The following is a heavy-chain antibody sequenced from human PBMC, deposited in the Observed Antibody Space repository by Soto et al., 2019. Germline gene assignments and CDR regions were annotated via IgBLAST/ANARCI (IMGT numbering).Heavy chain of an antibody. J-gene: IGHJ5*02. D-gene: IGHD5-12*01. CDR3: ARESFGVATIPSYNWFDP. CDR1: GGSINSGGYY. CDR2: IYYSGST. V-gene: IGHV4-31*03. Sequence: PSETLSLTCTVSGGSINSGGYYWSWIRQHPGKGLEWIGYIYYSGSTYYNPSLKSRVTISVDTSKNQFSLKLSSVTAADTAVYYCARESFGVATIPSYNWFDPWGQGTLVTVSS.